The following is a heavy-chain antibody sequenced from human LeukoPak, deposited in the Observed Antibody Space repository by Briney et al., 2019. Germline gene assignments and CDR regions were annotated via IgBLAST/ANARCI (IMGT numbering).Heavy chain of an antibody. CDR3: ARSNGYNSVVWDS. Sequence: PSETLSLTCTVSGGSISSYYWSWIRQPPGKGLEWIGYIYYSGSTNYNPSLKSRVTISVDTSKNQFSLKLTSVTAADTAVYYCARSNGYNSVVWDSWGQGALVTVSS. V-gene: IGHV4-59*12. CDR1: GGSISSYY. D-gene: IGHD5-24*01. J-gene: IGHJ4*02. CDR2: IYYSGST.